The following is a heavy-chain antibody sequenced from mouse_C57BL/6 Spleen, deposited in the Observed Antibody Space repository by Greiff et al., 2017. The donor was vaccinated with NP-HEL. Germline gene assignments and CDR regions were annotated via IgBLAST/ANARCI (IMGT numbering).Heavy chain of an antibody. V-gene: IGHV1-26*01. D-gene: IGHD2-2*01. Sequence: EVQLQQSGPELVKPGASVKISCKASGYTFTDYYMNWVKQSHGKSLEWIGDINPNNGGTSYNQKFKGKATLTVDKSSSTAYMELRSLTSEDSAVYYCARRSTMVTAGFDYWGQGTTLTVSS. CDR2: INPNNGGT. J-gene: IGHJ2*01. CDR3: ARRSTMVTAGFDY. CDR1: GYTFTDYY.